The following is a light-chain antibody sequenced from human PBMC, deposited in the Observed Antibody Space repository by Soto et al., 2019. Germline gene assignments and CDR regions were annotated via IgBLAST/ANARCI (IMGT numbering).Light chain of an antibody. CDR1: QYITIY. J-gene: IGKJ5*01. V-gene: IGKV3D-15*01. CDR2: GVY. Sequence: EIVLTQSPATLSLSPGERATLSCRASQYITIYLAWYQQKPGQAPRLLIYGVYTRAPGIPARFSGSGSGTEFTLTISSLQSEDFAVYYCQQYNNWPLTFGQGTRLEIK. CDR3: QQYNNWPLT.